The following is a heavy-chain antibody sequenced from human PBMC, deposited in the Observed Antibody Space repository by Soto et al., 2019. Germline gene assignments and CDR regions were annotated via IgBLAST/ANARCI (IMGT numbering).Heavy chain of an antibody. CDR1: GGSISSYY. Sequence: SETLSLTCTVSGGSISSYYWSWIRQPPGKGLEWIGYIYYSGSTNYNPSLKSRVTISVDTSKNQFSLKLSSVTAADTAVYYCARDFMVRGILSHGMDVWGQGTTVTVSS. J-gene: IGHJ6*02. D-gene: IGHD3-10*01. CDR3: ARDFMVRGILSHGMDV. CDR2: IYYSGST. V-gene: IGHV4-59*01.